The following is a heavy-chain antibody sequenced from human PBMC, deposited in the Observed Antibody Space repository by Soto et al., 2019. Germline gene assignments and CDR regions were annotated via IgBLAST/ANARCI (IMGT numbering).Heavy chain of an antibody. CDR1: GFTFSSYS. Sequence: PGGSLRLSCAASGFTFSSYSMNWVRQAPGKGLEWVSYISSSSSTIYYADSVKGRFTISRDNAKNSLYLQMNSLRDEDTAVYYCARDLWGDGYDYYYYYGMDVWGQGTTVTVSS. J-gene: IGHJ6*02. D-gene: IGHD5-12*01. CDR2: ISSSSSTI. V-gene: IGHV3-48*02. CDR3: ARDLWGDGYDYYYYYGMDV.